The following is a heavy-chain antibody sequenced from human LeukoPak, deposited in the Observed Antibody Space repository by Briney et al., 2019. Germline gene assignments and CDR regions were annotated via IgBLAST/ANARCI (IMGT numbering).Heavy chain of an antibody. J-gene: IGHJ3*01. CDR1: GGAISSYY. V-gene: IGHV4-59*08. CDR2: IYYRGNT. D-gene: IGHD6-13*01. CDR3: ARPKSAAGTVHDLDAFDV. Sequence: SETLSVTCSVSGGAISSYYWSWIRQPPGKRLEWSGYIYYRGNTKYNPSPRRRVTISIGTSKHQFSLKLTSVTAADTAMYCCARPKSAAGTVHDLDAFDVWGQGTMVTVSS.